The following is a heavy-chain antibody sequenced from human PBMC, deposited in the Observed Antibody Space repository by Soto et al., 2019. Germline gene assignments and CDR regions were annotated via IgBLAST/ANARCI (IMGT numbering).Heavy chain of an antibody. CDR2: ISSYGGNI. J-gene: IGHJ6*03. CDR3: SRGVGSGNHYKGVCYYYCIDV. V-gene: IGHV3-64*01. Sequence: EVQLVESGGGLVQPGDSLRLSCAASGFTIGDYGFHWVRQAPGKALEYISAISSYGGNIYYANSVKGRFTISRDNSKNTMYLQMGSLRTEDMGVYYCSRGVGSGNHYKGVCYYYCIDVWGKGTTVTVSS. CDR1: GFTIGDYG. D-gene: IGHD3-10*01.